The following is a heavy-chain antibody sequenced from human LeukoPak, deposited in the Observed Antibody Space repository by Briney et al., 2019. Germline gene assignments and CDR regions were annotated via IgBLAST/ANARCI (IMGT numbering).Heavy chain of an antibody. D-gene: IGHD3-16*02. V-gene: IGHV4-59*08. Sequence: SETLSLTCTVSGGSISSYYWSWIRQPPGKGLEWIGYIYYSGSTSYNPSLKSRVTISVDTSKNQFSLKLSSVTAADTAVYYCAVQRYYDYVWGSYRPGGWGQGTLVTVSS. CDR2: IYYSGST. CDR3: AVQRYYDYVWGSYRPGG. CDR1: GGSISSYY. J-gene: IGHJ4*02.